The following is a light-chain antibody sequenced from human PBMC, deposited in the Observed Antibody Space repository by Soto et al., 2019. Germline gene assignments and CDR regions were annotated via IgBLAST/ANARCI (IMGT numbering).Light chain of an antibody. CDR1: QSISGY. V-gene: IGKV1-5*01. J-gene: IGKJ1*01. CDR3: QQYDSLWT. CDR2: DAS. Sequence: DIQMTQSPSTLSASVGDRVTITCRASQSISGYLAWYQQRPGKAPQLLIYDASSLQTGVPSRFSGSGSGTEFTLTISSLQPDEFATYYCQQYDSLWTFGQGTKVDIK.